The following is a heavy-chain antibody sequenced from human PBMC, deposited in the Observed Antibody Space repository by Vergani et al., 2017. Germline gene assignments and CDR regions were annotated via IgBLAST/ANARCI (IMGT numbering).Heavy chain of an antibody. J-gene: IGHJ4*02. CDR2: IYSGGST. CDR3: ARDQRAFPHGSFDY. Sequence: EVQLVESGGGLIQPGGSLRLSCAASGFTVSSNYMSWVRQAPGKGLEWVSVIYSGGSTYYADSVKGRFTISRDNSKNTLYLQMNSLRAEDTAVYYCARDQRAFPHGSFDYGGQGTLVTVSS. CDR1: GFTVSSNY. V-gene: IGHV3-53*01.